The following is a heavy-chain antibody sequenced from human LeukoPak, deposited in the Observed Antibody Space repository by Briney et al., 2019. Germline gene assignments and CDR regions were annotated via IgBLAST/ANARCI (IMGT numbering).Heavy chain of an antibody. CDR2: IYYSGST. CDR3: ARLRIAAAGTDAFDI. D-gene: IGHD6-13*01. CDR1: GGSISSYY. J-gene: IGHJ3*02. V-gene: IGHV4-59*08. Sequence: SETLSLTCTVSGGSISSYYWSWIRQPPGKGLEWIGYIYYSGSTNYNPSLKSRVTISVDTSKNQFSLKLSSVTAADTAVYYCARLRIAAAGTDAFDIWGQGTMVTVSS.